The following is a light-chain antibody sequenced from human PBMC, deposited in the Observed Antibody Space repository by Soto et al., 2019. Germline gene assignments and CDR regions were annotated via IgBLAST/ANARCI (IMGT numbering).Light chain of an antibody. J-gene: IGKJ1*01. CDR3: QQYNNWPPGWT. V-gene: IGKV3-15*01. CDR2: GAS. CDR1: QSVSSN. Sequence: EIVMTQSPATLSLSPGERATLSCRASQSVSSNLAWYQQKPGQAPRLLIYGASTSATGIPARFSGSGSGTEFTLTISSLQSEDFAVYYCQQYNNWPPGWTFGQGTKVDIK.